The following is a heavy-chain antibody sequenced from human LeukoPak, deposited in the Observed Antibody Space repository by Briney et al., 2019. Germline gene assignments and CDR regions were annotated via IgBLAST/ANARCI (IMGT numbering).Heavy chain of an antibody. CDR3: AKDRLISGYYFSDAFDI. J-gene: IGHJ3*02. CDR2: ISGSGGST. V-gene: IGHV3-23*01. Sequence: GGTLSLSCAASGFTFSSYGMSWVRQAPGKGLEWVSAISGSGGSTYYADSVKGRFTISRDNSKNTLYLQMNSLRAEDTAVYYCAKDRLISGYYFSDAFDIWGQGTMVTVSS. D-gene: IGHD3-22*01. CDR1: GFTFSSYG.